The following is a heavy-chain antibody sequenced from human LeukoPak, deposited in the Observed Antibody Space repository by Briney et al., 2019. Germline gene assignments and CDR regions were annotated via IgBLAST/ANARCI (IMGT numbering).Heavy chain of an antibody. CDR3: ARNASDSGTSYFDY. J-gene: IGHJ4*02. V-gene: IGHV4-39*01. CDR1: GGSISSSTYY. CDR2: IYYSGST. Sequence: KPSETLSLTCTVSGGSISSSTYYWGWIRQPPGKGLEWIGSIYYSGSTSYNPSLESRVTISVDTSKNQFSLKLDSVTAADTAVYYCARNASDSGTSYFDYWGQGTLVTVSS. D-gene: IGHD1-26*01.